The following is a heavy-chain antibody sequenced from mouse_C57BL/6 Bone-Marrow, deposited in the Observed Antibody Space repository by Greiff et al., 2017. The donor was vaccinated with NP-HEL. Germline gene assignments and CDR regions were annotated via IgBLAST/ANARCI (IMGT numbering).Heavy chain of an antibody. J-gene: IGHJ2*01. Sequence: QVQLQQPGAELLRPGSSVKLSCKASGYTFTSYWMDWVKQRPGQGLEWIGNIYPSDSETHYNQKFKDKATLTVDKSSSTAYMQLSSLTSEDSAVYYCAIIYYGVYFDSGGQGTTLTVSS. CDR1: GYTFTSYW. D-gene: IGHD2-1*01. CDR3: AIIYYGVYFDS. V-gene: IGHV1-61*01. CDR2: IYPSDSET.